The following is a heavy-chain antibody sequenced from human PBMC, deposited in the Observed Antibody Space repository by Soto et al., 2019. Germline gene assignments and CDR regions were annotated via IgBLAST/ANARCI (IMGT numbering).Heavy chain of an antibody. J-gene: IGHJ4*02. Sequence: QVQLVQSGTEVKRPGSSVKVSCKASGDSFATSTFSWVRQTPGQGLEWMGTIIPLLDTPDYAQKFQGSVTITADESTSTVYMELNSLRSDGAAVYYCARAVGTGVFDYWGQGTLVTVSS. D-gene: IGHD1-1*01. CDR1: GDSFATST. CDR3: ARAVGTGVFDY. V-gene: IGHV1-69*18. CDR2: IIPLLDTP.